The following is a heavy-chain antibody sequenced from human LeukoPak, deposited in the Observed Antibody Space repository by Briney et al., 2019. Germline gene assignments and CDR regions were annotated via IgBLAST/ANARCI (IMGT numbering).Heavy chain of an antibody. CDR3: AREQWELLLLDY. J-gene: IGHJ4*02. CDR2: INPNSGGT. V-gene: IGHV1-2*02. D-gene: IGHD1-26*01. CDR1: GYTFTGYY. Sequence: ASVKVSCKASGYTFTGYYMHWVRQAPGQGLEWMAWINPNSGGTNYAQKLQGRVTMTRDTSISTAYMELSRLRSDDTAVYYCAREQWELLLLDYWGQGTLVTVSS.